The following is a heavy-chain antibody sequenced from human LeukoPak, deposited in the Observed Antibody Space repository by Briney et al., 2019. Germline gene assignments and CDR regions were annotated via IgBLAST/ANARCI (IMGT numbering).Heavy chain of an antibody. D-gene: IGHD2-2*02. CDR1: GFTFSSYA. J-gene: IGHJ5*02. V-gene: IGHV3-30*01. Sequence: PGRSLRLSCAASGFTFSSYAMHWVRQAPGKGLEWVAVISYDGSNKYYADSVKGRFTTSRDNSTNTLYLQMNSLRAEDTAVYYCARENIVVVPAAIQRWFDPWGQGTLVTVSS. CDR3: ARENIVVVPAAIQRWFDP. CDR2: ISYDGSNK.